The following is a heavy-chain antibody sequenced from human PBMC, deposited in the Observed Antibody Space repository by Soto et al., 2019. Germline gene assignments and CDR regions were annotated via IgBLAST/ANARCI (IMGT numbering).Heavy chain of an antibody. V-gene: IGHV3-53*02. J-gene: IGHJ4*02. D-gene: IGHD2-8*01. CDR3: ARKSDSSPVPEADGV. CDR2: IYSNGDT. CDR1: GFSVGSNY. Sequence: EVQLVETGGGLIQPGGSLRLSGAASGFSVGSNYMTWVRQSPGKGLEWVSLIYSNGDTDYADSVKGRFSISRDNFKTTRYLQMNNLRAEDTAVYHCARKSDSSPVPEADGVWGRGTLVTVSS.